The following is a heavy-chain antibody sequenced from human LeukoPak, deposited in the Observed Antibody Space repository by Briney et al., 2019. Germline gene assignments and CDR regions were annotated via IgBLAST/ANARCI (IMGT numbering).Heavy chain of an antibody. CDR3: VRKFATGD. Sequence: GGSLRLSCAASGFTFSSHLMHWVRQAQGTGLVWVSSVKSDGTATNYADSVKGRFTISRDNAKNTLYLQMNSLRVEETAVYYCVRKFATGDWGQGTLVTVSS. V-gene: IGHV3-74*01. J-gene: IGHJ4*02. D-gene: IGHD1-14*01. CDR1: GFTFSSHL. CDR2: VKSDGTAT.